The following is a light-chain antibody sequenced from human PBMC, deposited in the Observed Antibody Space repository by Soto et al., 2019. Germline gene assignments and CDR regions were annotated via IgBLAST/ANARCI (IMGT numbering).Light chain of an antibody. Sequence: QSALTQPRSVSGSPGQSVTISCTGTSSDVGGYNYVSWYQQHPGKAPKLMIYDVSKRPSGVPDRFSGSKSGNTASLTISGLQAEDEAEYYCCSYASSYTVEEVFGGGTQLTVL. CDR3: CSYASSYTVEEV. CDR2: DVS. J-gene: IGLJ2*01. V-gene: IGLV2-11*01. CDR1: SSDVGGYNY.